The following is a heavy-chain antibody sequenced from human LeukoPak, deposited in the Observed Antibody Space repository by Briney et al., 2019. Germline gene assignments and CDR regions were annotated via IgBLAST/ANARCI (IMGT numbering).Heavy chain of an antibody. CDR3: ARDGGAGTGKFYY. CDR2: INPYSGGT. Sequence: GASVKVSCKASGYTFSDYYMHWVRQAPGQGLEWMGWINPYSGGTNYAEKFQGRVTMTTDTSTSTAYMELRSLRSDDTAVYYCARDGGAGTGKFYYWGQGTLVTVSS. V-gene: IGHV1-2*02. CDR1: GYTFSDYY. J-gene: IGHJ4*02. D-gene: IGHD6-13*01.